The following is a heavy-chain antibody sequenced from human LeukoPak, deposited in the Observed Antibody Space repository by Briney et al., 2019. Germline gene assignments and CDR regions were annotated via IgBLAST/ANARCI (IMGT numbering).Heavy chain of an antibody. CDR1: GFTFSSYG. D-gene: IGHD3-10*01. Sequence: GRSLRLSCAASGFTFSSYGMHWVRQAPGKGLEWVAVISYDGSNKYYADSVKGRFTISRDNSKNTLYLQMNSLRAEDTAVYYCAKETYYYGSGSTETDYWGQGTLVTVSS. CDR3: AKETYYYGSGSTETDY. CDR2: ISYDGSNK. V-gene: IGHV3-30*18. J-gene: IGHJ4*02.